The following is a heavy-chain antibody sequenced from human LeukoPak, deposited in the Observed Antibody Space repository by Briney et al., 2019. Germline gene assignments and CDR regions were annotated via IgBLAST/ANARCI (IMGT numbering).Heavy chain of an antibody. D-gene: IGHD6-19*01. V-gene: IGHV4-34*01. CDR3: ARGGQWLVYFDY. Sequence: SETLSLTCAVYGGSFSGYYWSWIRQPPGKGLEWIGEINHSGSTNYNPSLKSRVTISVDTSKNQFSLKLSSVTAAGTAVYYCARGGQWLVYFDYWGQGTLVTVSS. CDR2: INHSGST. J-gene: IGHJ4*02. CDR1: GGSFSGYY.